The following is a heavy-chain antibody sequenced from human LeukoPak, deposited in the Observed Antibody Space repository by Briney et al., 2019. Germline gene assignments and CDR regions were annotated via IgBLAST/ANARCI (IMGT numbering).Heavy chain of an antibody. CDR3: ARNRGYSYGYGDY. CDR1: GYTFTGDY. CDR2: ISPYNGNT. J-gene: IGHJ4*02. V-gene: IGHV1-18*04. D-gene: IGHD5-18*01. Sequence: ASVKVSCKASGYTFTGDYMYWVRQAPGQGLEWMGWISPYNGNTDYAQKLQGRVTMATDTSTSTAYMELRSLRSDDTAVYYCARNRGYSYGYGDYWGQGTLVTVSS.